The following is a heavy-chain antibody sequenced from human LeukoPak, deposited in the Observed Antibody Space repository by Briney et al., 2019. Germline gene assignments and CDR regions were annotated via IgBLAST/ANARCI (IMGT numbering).Heavy chain of an antibody. J-gene: IGHJ4*02. CDR1: GFTFSSYA. D-gene: IGHD3-10*01. V-gene: IGHV3-23*01. Sequence: GGSLRPSCAASGFTFSSYAMSWVRQAPGKGLEWVSAISGSGGSTYYADSVKGRFTISRDNSKNTLYLQMNSLRAEDTAVYYCAKFKGSGSYLYYFDYWGQGTLVTVSS. CDR3: AKFKGSGSYLYYFDY. CDR2: ISGSGGST.